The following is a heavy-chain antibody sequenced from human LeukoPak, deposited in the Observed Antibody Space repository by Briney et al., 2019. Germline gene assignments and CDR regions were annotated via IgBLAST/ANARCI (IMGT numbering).Heavy chain of an antibody. CDR2: ISDTGNT. Sequence: GGSLRLSCAASGFTLSSYAMSWVRQAPGKGLEWVSAISDTGNTYHADSVKGRFTISRDNSKNTLYLQMNSLRAEDTAVYYCAKGHHYGSGSYWVWGQGTLVTVSS. CDR3: AKGHHYGSGSYWV. D-gene: IGHD3-10*01. CDR1: GFTLSSYA. J-gene: IGHJ4*02. V-gene: IGHV3-23*01.